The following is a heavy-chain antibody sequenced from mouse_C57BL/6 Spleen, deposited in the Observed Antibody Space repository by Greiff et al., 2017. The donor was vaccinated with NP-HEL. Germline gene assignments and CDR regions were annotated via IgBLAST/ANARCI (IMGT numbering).Heavy chain of an antibody. D-gene: IGHD1-1*01. J-gene: IGHJ1*03. V-gene: IGHV1-55*01. CDR1: GYTFTSYW. CDR3: AGYGSSYLYWYFDV. CDR2: IYPGSGST. Sequence: VQLQQPGAELVKPGASVKMSCKASGYTFTSYWITWVKQRPGQGLEWIGDIYPGSGSTNYNEKFKSKATLTVDTSSSTAYMQLSSLTSEDSAVYYCAGYGSSYLYWYFDVWGTGTTVTVSS.